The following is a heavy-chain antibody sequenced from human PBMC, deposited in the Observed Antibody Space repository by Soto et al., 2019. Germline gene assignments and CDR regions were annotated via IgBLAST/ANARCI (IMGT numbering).Heavy chain of an antibody. D-gene: IGHD1-20*01. J-gene: IGHJ4*02. CDR3: TRNHYNTGDFAH. Sequence: QVQLMQSGAEVRKPGASVKVSCKASGYTFTDYDINWVRQATGQGLEWLGWMTPKSGYTGYAQKFQGRVTLTRDTSRGTAYMELSSLTSEDTAVYYCTRNHYNTGDFAHWGQGTLVNVSS. V-gene: IGHV1-8*02. CDR2: MTPKSGYT. CDR1: GYTFTDYD.